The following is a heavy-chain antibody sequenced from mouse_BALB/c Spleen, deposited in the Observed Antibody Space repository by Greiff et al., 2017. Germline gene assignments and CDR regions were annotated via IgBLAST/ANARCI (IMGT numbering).Heavy chain of an antibody. CDR2: ISSGGSYT. V-gene: IGHV5-9-4*01. CDR1: GFSFSSYA. Sequence: EVKLVESGGGLVKPGGSLKLSCAATGFSFSSYAMSWVRQYPETRLEWVAEISSGGSYTYYPDTVTGRFTISRDNAKNTLYLEMSSLRSEDTAMYYCARDGNSVGYYAMDYWGQGTSVTVSS. CDR3: ARDGNSVGYYAMDY. D-gene: IGHD2-1*01. J-gene: IGHJ4*01.